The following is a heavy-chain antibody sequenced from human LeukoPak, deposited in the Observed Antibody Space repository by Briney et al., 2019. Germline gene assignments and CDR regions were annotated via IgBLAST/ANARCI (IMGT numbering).Heavy chain of an antibody. J-gene: IGHJ4*02. D-gene: IGHD5-12*01. V-gene: IGHV3-9*01. CDR3: ATSGYSGYGIDY. CDR2: ISWNSGSI. Sequence: PGRSLRLSCAASGFTFDDYAMHWVRQAPGKGLEWVSGISWNSGSIGYADSVKGRFTISRDNAKNSLYLEMNSLRVEDTAVYYCATSGYSGYGIDYWGQGTLVTVSS. CDR1: GFTFDDYA.